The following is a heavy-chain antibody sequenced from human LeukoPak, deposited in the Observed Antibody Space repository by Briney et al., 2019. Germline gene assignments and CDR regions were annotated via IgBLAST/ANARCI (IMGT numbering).Heavy chain of an antibody. CDR2: ISAYNGNT. J-gene: IGHJ4*02. V-gene: IGHV1-18*01. CDR1: GYTFTSYG. Sequence: ASVKVSCKASGYTFTSYGISWVRQAPGQGLEWMGWISAYNGNTNYAQKLQGRVTMTTDTSTSTAYMELRSPRSDDTAVYYCARADSLYSSSSVDYWGQGTLVTVSS. CDR3: ARADSLYSSSSVDY. D-gene: IGHD6-6*01.